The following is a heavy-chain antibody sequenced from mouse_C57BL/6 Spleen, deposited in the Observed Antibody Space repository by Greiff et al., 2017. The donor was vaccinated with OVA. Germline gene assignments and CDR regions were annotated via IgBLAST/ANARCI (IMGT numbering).Heavy chain of an antibody. Sequence: VQLQQPGAELVRPETSVKLSCKASGYTFTSYWMHWVKQRPGQGLEWIGVIDPSDSYTNYNQKFKGKATLTVDTSSSTAYMQLSSLTSEDSAVYYCARSHPSNFSMDYWGQGTSVTVSS. CDR1: GYTFTSYW. V-gene: IGHV1-59*01. CDR2: IDPSDSYT. D-gene: IGHD4-1*01. CDR3: ARSHPSNFSMDY. J-gene: IGHJ4*01.